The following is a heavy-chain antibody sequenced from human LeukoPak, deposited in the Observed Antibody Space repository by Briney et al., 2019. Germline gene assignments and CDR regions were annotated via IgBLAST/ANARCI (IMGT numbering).Heavy chain of an antibody. CDR3: AKLDGGSYFHAFDI. D-gene: IGHD1-26*01. Sequence: GGSLRLSCAASGFTFSSYGMHWVRQAPGKGLEWVAVISYDGSNKYYADSVKGRFTISRDNSKNTLYLQMNSLRAEDTAVYYCAKLDGGSYFHAFDIWGQGTMVTVSS. J-gene: IGHJ3*02. CDR1: GFTFSSYG. CDR2: ISYDGSNK. V-gene: IGHV3-30*18.